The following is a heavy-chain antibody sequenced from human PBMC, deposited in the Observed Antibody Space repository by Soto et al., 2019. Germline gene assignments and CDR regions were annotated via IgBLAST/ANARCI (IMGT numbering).Heavy chain of an antibody. Sequence: SETLSLTCTVSGGSTSSSDYYWSWIRQPPGKGLEWIGYIYYSGSTYYNPSLKSRVIISVDASKNQFSLKLSSVTAADTAVYSCDRRGAIGTWLDPWGQGTLVTVSS. CDR2: IYYSGST. D-gene: IGHD2-2*02. V-gene: IGHV4-30-4*01. CDR3: DRRGAIGTWLDP. J-gene: IGHJ5*02. CDR1: GGSTSSSDYY.